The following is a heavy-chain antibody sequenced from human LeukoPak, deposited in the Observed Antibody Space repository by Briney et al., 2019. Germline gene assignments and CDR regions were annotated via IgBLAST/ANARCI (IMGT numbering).Heavy chain of an antibody. CDR3: ARGEDIAAAGTSH. Sequence: GGSLRLSCAASGFTFSSYGMHWVRQAPGKGLEWVAVIWYDGSNKYYADSVKGRFTISRDNSKNMLYLQMNSLRAEDTAVYYCARGEDIAAAGTSHWGQGTLVTVSS. V-gene: IGHV3-33*01. CDR2: IWYDGSNK. CDR1: GFTFSSYG. J-gene: IGHJ4*02. D-gene: IGHD6-13*01.